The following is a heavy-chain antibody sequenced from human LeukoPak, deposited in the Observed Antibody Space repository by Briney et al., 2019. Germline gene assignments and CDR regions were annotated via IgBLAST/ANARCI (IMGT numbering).Heavy chain of an antibody. D-gene: IGHD3-16*02. CDR3: ATGTFARLRLGELSFDY. V-gene: IGHV1-24*01. Sequence: ASVKVSCKVSGYTLTELSMHWVRQAPGKGLEWMGGFDPEDGETIYAQKFQGRVTMTEDTSTDTAYMELSSLRSEDTAVDYCATGTFARLRLGELSFDYWGQGTLVTVSS. CDR1: GYTLTELS. J-gene: IGHJ4*02. CDR2: FDPEDGET.